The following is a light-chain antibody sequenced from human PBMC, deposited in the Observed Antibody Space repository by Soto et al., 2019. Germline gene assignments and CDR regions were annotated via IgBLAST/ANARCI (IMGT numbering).Light chain of an antibody. V-gene: IGKV1-27*01. CDR2: GAS. Sequence: DIQMTQSPSSLSASVGDRVTITCRASQGISNSLAWYQQKAGKVPKVLIYGASFLSSGVPSRFRGSGSGTDCTLTISSLQPEDIATYYFQNYKSAQWTFGQGTKVEIK. J-gene: IGKJ1*01. CDR3: QNYKSAQWT. CDR1: QGISNS.